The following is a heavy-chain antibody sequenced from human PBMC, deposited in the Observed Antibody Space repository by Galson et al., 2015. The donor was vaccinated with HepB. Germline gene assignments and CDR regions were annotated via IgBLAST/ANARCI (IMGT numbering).Heavy chain of an antibody. D-gene: IGHD3-10*02. J-gene: IGHJ6*03. Sequence: QSGAEVKKPGESLKISCKGSGYSFTSYWIGWVRQMPGKGLEWMGIIYPGDSDTRYSPSFQGQVTISADKSISTAYLQWSSLKASDTAMYYCARSSLDMFDFPSYYMDVWGKGTTVTVSS. CDR1: GYSFTSYW. CDR2: IYPGDSDT. CDR3: ARSSLDMFDFPSYYMDV. V-gene: IGHV5-51*03.